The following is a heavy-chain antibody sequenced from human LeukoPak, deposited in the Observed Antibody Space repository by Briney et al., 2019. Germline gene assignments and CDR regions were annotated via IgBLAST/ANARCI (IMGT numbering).Heavy chain of an antibody. CDR2: ISAYNGNT. CDR3: ARGQRERFLEWLFQFDY. CDR1: GYTFTSYG. Sequence: GASVKVSCKASGYTFTSYGISWVRQAPGQGLEWMGWISAYNGNTNYAQKLQGRVTMTTDTSTSTAYMELRSLRSDDTAVYYCARGQRERFLEWLFQFDYWGQGTLVTVSS. V-gene: IGHV1-18*01. J-gene: IGHJ4*02. D-gene: IGHD3-3*01.